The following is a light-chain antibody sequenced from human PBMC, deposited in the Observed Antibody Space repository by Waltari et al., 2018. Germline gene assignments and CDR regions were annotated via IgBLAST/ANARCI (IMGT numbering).Light chain of an antibody. CDR3: ASWDDSRRGVV. J-gene: IGLJ2*01. Sequence: QSVLTQPPSASGTPGQRVTISCSGSSSNIGNNFVYWYQQFPGAAPQFLIYRNDNGPSGVPDRCSGSKSGNPASLTISGLRAEDEADYYCASWDDSRRGVVFGGGTKLTAL. CDR2: RND. CDR1: SSNIGNNF. V-gene: IGLV1-47*01.